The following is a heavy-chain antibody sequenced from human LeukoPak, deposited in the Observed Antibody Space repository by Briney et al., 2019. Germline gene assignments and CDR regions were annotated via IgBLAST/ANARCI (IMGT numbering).Heavy chain of an antibody. CDR1: GFTFTNYW. D-gene: IGHD5-18*01. CDR2: IKQDRSEK. J-gene: IGHJ4*02. V-gene: IGHV3-7*01. Sequence: GGSLRLSCAASGFTFTNYWMSWVRQAPGKGLELVANIKQDRSEKYYVDSVKGRFTISRDNAKNSLYLQMNSLRAEDTAVYYCARGVRETYRYSFDLFDYWGQGTLVPVSS. CDR3: ARGVRETYRYSFDLFDY.